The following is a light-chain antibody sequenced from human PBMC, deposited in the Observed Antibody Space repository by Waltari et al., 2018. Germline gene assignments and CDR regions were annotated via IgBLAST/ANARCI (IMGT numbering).Light chain of an antibody. V-gene: IGLV1-44*01. CDR1: SSNIGFNT. CDR3: SSWDESLNGLV. CDR2: SND. Sequence: QSVLTQPPSASGTPGQRVTISCSGSSSNIGFNTANWYQQPPGTAPKLLFYSNDPRPSGVPDRFSASKSGTSASLAISGLQSEDEADYYCSSWDESLNGLVFGGGTKLTVL. J-gene: IGLJ2*01.